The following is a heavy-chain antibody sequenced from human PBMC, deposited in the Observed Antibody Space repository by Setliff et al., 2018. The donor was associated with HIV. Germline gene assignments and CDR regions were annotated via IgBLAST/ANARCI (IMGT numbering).Heavy chain of an antibody. CDR3: ARHSDWYGNDAFDI. CDR1: GSTFNFFA. V-gene: IGHV3-23*01. Sequence: PGGSLRLSCTAPGSTFNFFAVSWVRQAPGKGLEWISGISGCGSGSRTDYVDSVKGRFTISRDNSKNTLYLQLNSLRPEDTAVYYCARHSDWYGNDAFDIWGQGTRVTVSS. D-gene: IGHD6-19*01. CDR2: ISGCGSGSRT. J-gene: IGHJ3*02.